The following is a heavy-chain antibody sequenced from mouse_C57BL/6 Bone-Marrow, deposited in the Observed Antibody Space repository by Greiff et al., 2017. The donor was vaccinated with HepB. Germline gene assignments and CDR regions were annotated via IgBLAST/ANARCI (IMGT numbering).Heavy chain of an antibody. CDR2: ISSGGSYT. V-gene: IGHV5-6*01. J-gene: IGHJ4*01. CDR1: GFTFSSYG. Sequence: EVMLVESGGDLVKPGGSLKLSCAASGFTFSSYGMSWVRQTPDKRLEWVATISSGGSYTYYPDSVKGRFTISRDNAKNTLYLQMSSLKSEDTAMYYCARSSMDYWGQGTSVTVSS. CDR3: ARSSMDY.